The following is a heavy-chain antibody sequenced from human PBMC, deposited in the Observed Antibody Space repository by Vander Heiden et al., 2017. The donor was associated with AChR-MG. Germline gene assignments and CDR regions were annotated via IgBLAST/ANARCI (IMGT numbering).Heavy chain of an antibody. Sequence: YAMSWVRQAPGKELEWVSAISGSGGSTYYADSVKGRFTISRDNSKNTLYLQMNSLRAEDTAVYYCAKDPRDSGSYQRPNNWGQGTLVTVSS. D-gene: IGHD1-26*01. CDR3: AKDPRDSGSYQRPNN. J-gene: IGHJ4*02. V-gene: IGHV3-23*01. CDR1: YA. CDR2: ISGSGGST.